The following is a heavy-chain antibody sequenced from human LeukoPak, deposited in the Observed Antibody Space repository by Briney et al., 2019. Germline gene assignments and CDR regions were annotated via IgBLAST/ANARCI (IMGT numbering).Heavy chain of an antibody. CDR1: GGSISSSSYY. J-gene: IGHJ4*02. CDR3: ARSWRAVVVPAAIFRS. Sequence: SETLSLTCTVPGGSISSSSYYWGWIRQPPGKGLEWIGSIYYSGSTYYNPSLKSRVTISVDTSKNQFSLKLSSVTAADTAVYYCARSWRAVVVPAAIFRSWGQGTLVTVSS. D-gene: IGHD2-2*02. V-gene: IGHV4-39*07. CDR2: IYYSGST.